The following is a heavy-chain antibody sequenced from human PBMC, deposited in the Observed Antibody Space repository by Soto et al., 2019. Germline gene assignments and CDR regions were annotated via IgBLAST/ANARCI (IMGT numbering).Heavy chain of an antibody. Sequence: GGSLRLSCAASGFTFSNYGMHRIRQAPGKGLEWVAFISYDGSNKYYADSVKGRFTISRDNPKNTLNLQMNSLRAEVLCVYYCVKDSSVYSRFDYWGQGILGTGSS. D-gene: IGHD3-22*01. CDR2: ISYDGSNK. J-gene: IGHJ4*02. V-gene: IGHV3-30*18. CDR1: GFTFSNYG. CDR3: VKDSSVYSRFDY.